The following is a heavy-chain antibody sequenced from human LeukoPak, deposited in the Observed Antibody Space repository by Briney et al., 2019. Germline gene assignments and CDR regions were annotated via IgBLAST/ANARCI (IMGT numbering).Heavy chain of an antibody. J-gene: IGHJ4*02. Sequence: GGSLRLSCAASGFTFSNYWMHWVRQAPGKGLEWGSRINERATIISYADSVKGRFTISRENAGNTLYLQMNSLTAEDTAVYYCVRDLILVWTPGDDFDHWGQGTLVTVSS. CDR3: VRDLILVWTPGDDFDH. CDR1: GFTFSNYW. CDR2: INERATII. D-gene: IGHD3-16*01. V-gene: IGHV3-74*01.